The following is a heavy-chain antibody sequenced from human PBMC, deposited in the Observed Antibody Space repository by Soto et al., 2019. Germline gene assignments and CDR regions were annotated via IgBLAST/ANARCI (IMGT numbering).Heavy chain of an antibody. J-gene: IGHJ4*02. D-gene: IGHD2-15*01. CDR1: GGTFSSYA. CDR2: IIPIFGTA. CDR3: AREGVYCSGGSCYSELLFDY. Sequence: GASVKVSCKASGGTFSSYAISWVRQAPGQGLEWMGGIIPIFGTANYAQKFQGRVTITADESTSTAYMELSSLRSEDTAVYYCAREGVYCSGGSCYSELLFDYWGQGTLVTVSS. V-gene: IGHV1-69*13.